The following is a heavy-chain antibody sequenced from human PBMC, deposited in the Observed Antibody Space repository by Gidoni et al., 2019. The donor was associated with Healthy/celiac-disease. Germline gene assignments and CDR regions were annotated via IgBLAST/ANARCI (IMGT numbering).Heavy chain of an antibody. Sequence: EVQLVESGGGLVKPGGSLRLSCAASGFTFSSYSMNWVRQAPGKGLEWVSSISSSSSYIYYADSAKGRFTISRDNAKNSLYLQMNSRRAEDTAVYYCARELGTGYSYGFDYWGQGTLVTVSS. CDR1: GFTFSSYS. CDR2: ISSSSSYI. J-gene: IGHJ4*02. V-gene: IGHV3-21*01. CDR3: ARELGTGYSYGFDY. D-gene: IGHD5-18*01.